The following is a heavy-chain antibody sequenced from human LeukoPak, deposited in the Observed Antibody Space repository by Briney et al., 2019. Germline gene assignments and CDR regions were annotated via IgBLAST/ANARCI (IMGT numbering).Heavy chain of an antibody. V-gene: IGHV4-31*03. CDR1: GGSITSGAYY. D-gene: IGHD2-2*01. CDR3: AREPDCSSTSCYGGYYYYYGMDV. CDR2: IYYSGST. Sequence: SETLSLTCTVSGGSITSGAYYWSWIRQHPGKGLEWIGYIYYSGSTYYNPSLKSRVTISVDTSKSQFSLKLSSVTAADTAVYYCAREPDCSSTSCYGGYYYYYGMDVWGQGNTVTVYS. J-gene: IGHJ6*02.